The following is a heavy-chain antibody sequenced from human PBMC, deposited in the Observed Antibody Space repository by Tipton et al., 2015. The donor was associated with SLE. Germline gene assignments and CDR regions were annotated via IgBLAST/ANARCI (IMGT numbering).Heavy chain of an antibody. CDR1: GGSISGSTYY. D-gene: IGHD4-17*01. J-gene: IGHJ4*02. CDR2: IYYTGNA. V-gene: IGHV4-39*07. Sequence: LRLSCTVSGGSISGSTYYWGWIRQPPGKGLEWIGSIYYTGNAYYNSSLKSRVTISIDTSKNQFSLNVSSVTAADTAVYYCARYYGDYFWGQGTLVTVSS. CDR3: ARYYGDYF.